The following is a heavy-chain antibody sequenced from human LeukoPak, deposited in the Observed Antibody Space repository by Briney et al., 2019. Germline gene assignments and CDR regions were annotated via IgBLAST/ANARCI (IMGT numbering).Heavy chain of an antibody. CDR1: GFTFSSYW. J-gene: IGHJ3*02. Sequence: GGSLRLSCAASGFTFSSYWMTWVRQAPGKGLEGVAIIKQDGSETYYVGSVKGGFTISRENAKNLLSLQLNSLRAEDTAVYYCAGGVGWVFDIWGQGTMVTVSS. CDR3: AGGVGWVFDI. V-gene: IGHV3-7*01. CDR2: IKQDGSET. D-gene: IGHD2-8*01.